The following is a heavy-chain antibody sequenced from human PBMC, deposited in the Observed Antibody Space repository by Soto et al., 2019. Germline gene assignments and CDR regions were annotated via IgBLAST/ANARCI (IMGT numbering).Heavy chain of an antibody. CDR2: ISYDGSNK. Sequence: GGSLRLSCAASGGTFSSYAMHWVRQAPGKGLEWVAVISYDGSNKYYADSVKGRFTISRDNSKNTLYLQMNSLRAEDTAVYYCARDLTYPSDYYYYGMDVWGQGTTVPGSS. J-gene: IGHJ6*02. D-gene: IGHD7-27*01. CDR3: ARDLTYPSDYYYYGMDV. CDR1: GGTFSSYA. V-gene: IGHV3-30-3*01.